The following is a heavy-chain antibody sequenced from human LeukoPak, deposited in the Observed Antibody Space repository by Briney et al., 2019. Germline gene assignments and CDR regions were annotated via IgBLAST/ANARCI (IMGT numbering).Heavy chain of an antibody. CDR3: ARHLGVTMVRGVIDY. CDR2: IYYSGST. J-gene: IGHJ4*02. Sequence: SETLSLTCTVSGGSISSSSYYWGWIRQPPGKGLEWIGSIYYSGSTYYNPSLKSRVTISVDTSKNQFSLKLGSVTAADTAVYYCARHLGVTMVRGVIDYWGQGTLVTVSS. CDR1: GGSISSSSYY. D-gene: IGHD3-10*01. V-gene: IGHV4-39*01.